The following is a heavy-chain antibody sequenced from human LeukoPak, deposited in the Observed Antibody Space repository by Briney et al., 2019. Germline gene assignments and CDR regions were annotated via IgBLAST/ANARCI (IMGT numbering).Heavy chain of an antibody. CDR1: GFTFSDFD. CDR2: ISTSGSNT. D-gene: IGHD3-22*01. Sequence: GGSLRLSCVASGFTFSDFDMNWVRQAPGKGLEWVSSISTSGSNTYYADSVKGRFTISRDNSKNTLYLQMNSLRAEDTAVYYCALPDPNYYDSSGLDYWGQGTLVTVSS. V-gene: IGHV3-23*01. CDR3: ALPDPNYYDSSGLDY. J-gene: IGHJ4*02.